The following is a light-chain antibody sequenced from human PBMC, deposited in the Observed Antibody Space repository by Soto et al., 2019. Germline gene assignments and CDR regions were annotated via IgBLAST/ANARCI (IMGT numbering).Light chain of an antibody. CDR1: QSISNR. Sequence: DIQMTQSPSTLSASVGDRVTITCRASQSISNRLAWYQQKPGKAPKVLIYDASSLEGGVPSRFSGSGSGTEFTLTISSLQPDDFATYYCQHYNSYSEAFGQGTKVDIK. V-gene: IGKV1-5*01. CDR3: QHYNSYSEA. J-gene: IGKJ1*01. CDR2: DAS.